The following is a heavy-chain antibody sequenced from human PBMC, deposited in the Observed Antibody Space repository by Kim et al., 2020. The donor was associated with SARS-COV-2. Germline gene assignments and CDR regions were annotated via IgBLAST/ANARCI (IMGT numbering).Heavy chain of an antibody. V-gene: IGHV3-23*01. J-gene: IGHJ4*02. CDR3: AKNIAAPD. D-gene: IGHD6-13*01. Sequence: GGSTYYADSVKGRFTISRDNSKNTLYLQMNSLRAEDTAVYYCAKNIAAPDWGQGTLVTVSS. CDR2: GGST.